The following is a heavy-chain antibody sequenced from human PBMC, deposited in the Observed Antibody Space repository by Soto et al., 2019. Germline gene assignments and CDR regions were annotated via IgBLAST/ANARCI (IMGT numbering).Heavy chain of an antibody. J-gene: IGHJ6*03. CDR3: AHIPGSGQLLYSCSYYMDV. V-gene: IGHV2-5*02. CDR1: GFSLTTSGEA. CDR2: IYWDDDK. D-gene: IGHD3-10*01. Sequence: QITLKEPGPTLVKPTQTLTLTCTFSGFSLTTSGEAVGWIRQPPGKALEWLALIYWDDDKRSSPSLKSRLTITKDTSKNQVVLTMTNMDPVDTATYYCAHIPGSGQLLYSCSYYMDVWGKGTTVTVSS.